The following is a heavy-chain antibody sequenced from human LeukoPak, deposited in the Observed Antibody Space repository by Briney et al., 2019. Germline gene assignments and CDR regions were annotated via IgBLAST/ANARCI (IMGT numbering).Heavy chain of an antibody. D-gene: IGHD6-19*01. CDR2: FSGSGGST. J-gene: IGHJ3*02. Sequence: PGGSLRLSCAASGFTFSSYAMSWVRQAPGKGLECISGFSGSGGSTYYADSVKGRFTISRDNSKNTLYLQMNSLRAEDTAVYYCAKGGIAVAGAALIMGAFDIWGQGTMVTVSS. CDR3: AKGGIAVAGAALIMGAFDI. V-gene: IGHV3-23*01. CDR1: GFTFSSYA.